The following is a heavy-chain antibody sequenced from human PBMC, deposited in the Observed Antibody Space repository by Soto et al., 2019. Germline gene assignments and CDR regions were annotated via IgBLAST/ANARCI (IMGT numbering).Heavy chain of an antibody. CDR2: IIPIFGTA. D-gene: IGHD6-19*01. J-gene: IGHJ6*02. CDR3: AGKLLTGGQWPPRYYYYGMDV. V-gene: IGHV1-69*13. Sequence: VASVKVSCKASGGTFSSYAISWVRQAPGQGLEWMGGIIPIFGTANYAQKFQGRVTITADESTSTAYMELSSLRSEDTAMYYCAGKLLTGGQWPPRYYYYGMDVWGQGTTVTVSS. CDR1: GGTFSSYA.